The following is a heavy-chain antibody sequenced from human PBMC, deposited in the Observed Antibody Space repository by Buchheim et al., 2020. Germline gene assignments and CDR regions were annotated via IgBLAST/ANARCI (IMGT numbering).Heavy chain of an antibody. J-gene: IGHJ4*02. CDR2: IYPDDSDP. D-gene: IGHD2-15*01. Sequence: EVQLVQSGAEVKKPGESLKISCKGSGYTFNNYWIGWVRQTPGKGLEWMGIIYPDDSDPKYSPSFQGQVTISVDMSISTAYLQWSSLKASDTAKYFCARLRHLVGPIDHWGQGTL. CDR3: ARLRHLVGPIDH. CDR1: GYTFNNYW. V-gene: IGHV5-51*01.